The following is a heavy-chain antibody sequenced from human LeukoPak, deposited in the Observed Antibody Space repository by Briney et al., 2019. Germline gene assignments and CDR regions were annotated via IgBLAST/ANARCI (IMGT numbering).Heavy chain of an antibody. J-gene: IGHJ4*02. CDR1: GGSISSYY. CDR3: ARASTYYYGSGSYKYFDY. V-gene: IGHV4-59*01. CDR2: IYYSGST. Sequence: SETLSLTCTVSGGSISSYYWSWIRQPPGKGLEWIGYIYYSGSTNYNPSLKSRVTISVDTSKNQFSLKLSPVTAADTAVYYCARASTYYYGSGSYKYFDYWGQGTLVTVSS. D-gene: IGHD3-10*01.